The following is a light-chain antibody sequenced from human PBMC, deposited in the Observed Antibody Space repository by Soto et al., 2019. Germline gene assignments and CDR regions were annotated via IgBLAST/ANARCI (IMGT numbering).Light chain of an antibody. Sequence: EIVMTQSPAKVSLSPCDRATLSCRVSQSVRSNLAWYQQKPGQAPRLLIYDASNRATGIPARFSGSGSGTDFTLTISSLEPEDFAVYYCHQRQYWPPITFGQGTRLEIK. CDR3: HQRQYWPPIT. V-gene: IGKV3-11*01. J-gene: IGKJ5*01. CDR1: QSVRSN. CDR2: DAS.